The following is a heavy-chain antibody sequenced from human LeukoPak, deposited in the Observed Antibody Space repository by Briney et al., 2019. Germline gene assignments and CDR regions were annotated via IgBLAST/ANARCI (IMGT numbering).Heavy chain of an antibody. Sequence: SETLSLTCTVSGGSITSSSYYWGWIRQPPGKGLEWIGSAYYSGSTYYNPSLKSRVIISGDTSKNQFSLKMTSVTAADTAMYYCASFGYCSGGSCYPPGYWGQGTLVTVSS. V-gene: IGHV4-39*01. J-gene: IGHJ4*02. CDR1: GGSITSSSYY. D-gene: IGHD2-15*01. CDR3: ASFGYCSGGSCYPPGY. CDR2: AYYSGST.